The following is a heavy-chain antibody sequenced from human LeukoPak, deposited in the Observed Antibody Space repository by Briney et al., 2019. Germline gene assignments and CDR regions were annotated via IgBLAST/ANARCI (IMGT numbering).Heavy chain of an antibody. V-gene: IGHV3-48*03. D-gene: IGHD6-19*01. CDR1: GFTFSSYE. CDR3: ARSFITGSVAGPNFDY. J-gene: IGHJ4*02. CDR2: ISSSGSTI. Sequence: GGSLRLSCAASGFTFSSYEMNWVRQAPGKGLEWVSYISSSGSTIYYADSVKGRFTISRDNAKNSLYLQMNSLRAEDTALYYCARSFITGSVAGPNFDYWGQGTLVTVSS.